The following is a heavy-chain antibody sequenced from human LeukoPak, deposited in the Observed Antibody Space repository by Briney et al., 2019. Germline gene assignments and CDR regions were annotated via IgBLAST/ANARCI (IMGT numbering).Heavy chain of an antibody. CDR2: IYYSGST. V-gene: IGHV4-31*03. CDR1: GGSISSGGYY. CDR3: ARDRRRVEMATIRLGGYYYGMDV. Sequence: SQTLSLTCTVSGGSISSGGYYWSWIRQHPGKGLEWIGYIYYSGSTNYNPSLRSRVTISVDTSKNQFSLKLSSVTAADTAVYYCARDRRRVEMATIRLGGYYYGMDVWGQGTTVTVSS. J-gene: IGHJ6*02. D-gene: IGHD5-24*01.